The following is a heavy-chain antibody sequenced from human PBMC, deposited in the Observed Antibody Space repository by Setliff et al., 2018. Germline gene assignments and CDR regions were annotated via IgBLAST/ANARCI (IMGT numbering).Heavy chain of an antibody. J-gene: IGHJ5*02. CDR1: GFTFSSYS. CDR3: ARGNFYYFDRTGRGPNWFDP. Sequence: PGESLKISCAASGFTFSSYSMKWVRQAPGKGPEWVSYISSGSLIIYYADSVKGRFTISRDNATNSLYLQMNSLRAEDTAVYYCARGNFYYFDRTGRGPNWFDPWGQGTLVTVSS. CDR2: ISSGSLII. V-gene: IGHV3-48*04. D-gene: IGHD3-22*01.